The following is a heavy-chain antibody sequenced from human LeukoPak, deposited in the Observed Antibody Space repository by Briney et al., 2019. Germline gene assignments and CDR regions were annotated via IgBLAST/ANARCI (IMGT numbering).Heavy chain of an antibody. Sequence: PGGSLRLSCAASGLTFSSYAMSWVRQAPVKGLEWVSAISGSGGSTYYADSVKGRFTISRDNSKNTLYLQMNSLRAEDTAVYYCAKGARWFGGVNDYFDYWGQGTLVTVSS. CDR1: GLTFSSYA. CDR3: AKGARWFGGVNDYFDY. D-gene: IGHD3-16*01. CDR2: ISGSGGST. V-gene: IGHV3-23*01. J-gene: IGHJ4*02.